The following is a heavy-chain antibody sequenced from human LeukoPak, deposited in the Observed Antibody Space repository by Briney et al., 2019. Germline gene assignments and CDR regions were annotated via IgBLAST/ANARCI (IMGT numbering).Heavy chain of an antibody. D-gene: IGHD3-16*01. CDR3: ARRGGDFHTGIVFDN. CDR1: GYSLSSGYY. Sequence: PSETLSLTCTVSGYSLSSGYYWGWIRQPPGKGLEWIGSIYYSGSTYYNPSLKSRVTISIDTSKSQFSLRLTSVTAADTAVYYCARRGGDFHTGIVFDNWGQGTLVTVSS. V-gene: IGHV4-38-2*02. J-gene: IGHJ4*02. CDR2: IYYSGST.